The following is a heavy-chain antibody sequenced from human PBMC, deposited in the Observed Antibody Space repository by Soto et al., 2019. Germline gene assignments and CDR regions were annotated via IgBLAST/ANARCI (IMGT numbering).Heavy chain of an antibody. V-gene: IGHV1-18*01. CDR2: ISANNGNT. CDR3: ARYGATTAFDY. Sequence: QVQLVQSGAEVKKPGASVKVACKASGYTFTSYGISWVRQAPGQGLEWMGWISANNGNTNYAQKLKGRVTMTTDTSTSTAYRELRSLRSDDTAVYYCARYGATTAFDYWGQGTLVTVSS. J-gene: IGHJ4*02. CDR1: GYTFTSYG. D-gene: IGHD1-26*01.